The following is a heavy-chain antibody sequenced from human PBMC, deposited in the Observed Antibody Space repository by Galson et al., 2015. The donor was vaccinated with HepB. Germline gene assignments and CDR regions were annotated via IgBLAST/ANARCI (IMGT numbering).Heavy chain of an antibody. Sequence: QSGAEVKKPGESLRISCKGSGYSFTSYWISWVRQMPGKGLEWMGRIDPSDSDTNYSPSFQGHVTISADKSISTAYLQWSSLKASDTAMYYCAREGVYDSSGYLARGHAFDIWGQGTMVTVSS. CDR2: IDPSDSDT. CDR1: GYSFTSYW. J-gene: IGHJ3*02. CDR3: AREGVYDSSGYLARGHAFDI. V-gene: IGHV5-10-1*01. D-gene: IGHD3-22*01.